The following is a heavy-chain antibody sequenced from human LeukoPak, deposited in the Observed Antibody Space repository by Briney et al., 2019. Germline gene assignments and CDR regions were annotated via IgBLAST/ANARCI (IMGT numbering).Heavy chain of an antibody. J-gene: IGHJ2*01. D-gene: IGHD1-26*01. CDR3: ATAPVGSYLYWYFDL. Sequence: GASVKVSCKVSGYTLTELSMHWVRQAPGKGLEWMGGFYPEDGETIYAQKFQGRVTMTEDTSTDTAYMELSSLRSEDTAVYYCATAPVGSYLYWYFDLWGRGTLVTVSS. CDR1: GYTLTELS. V-gene: IGHV1-24*01. CDR2: FYPEDGET.